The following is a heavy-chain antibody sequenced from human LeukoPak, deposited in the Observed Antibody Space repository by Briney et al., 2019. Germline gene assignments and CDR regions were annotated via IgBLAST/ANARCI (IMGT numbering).Heavy chain of an antibody. CDR2: IYSGGST. V-gene: IGHV3-53*04. D-gene: IGHD3-22*01. CDR1: GFTVSSNY. Sequence: GGSLRLSCAASGFTVSSNYMSWVRQAPGKGLEWVSVIYSGGSTYYADSVKGRFTISRHNSKNTLYLQMNSLRSEDTAVYYCARVGMIVDFDYWGQGTLVTVSS. CDR3: ARVGMIVDFDY. J-gene: IGHJ4*02.